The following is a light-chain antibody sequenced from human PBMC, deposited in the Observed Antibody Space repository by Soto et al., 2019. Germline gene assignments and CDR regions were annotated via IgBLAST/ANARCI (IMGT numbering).Light chain of an antibody. CDR2: AVS. Sequence: QSVLTQPASVSGSPGQSITISCSGTSSDIGSYDHVAWYQQFPGKSPKLIIYAVSDRPSGVSDRFSGSKSGNTASLTVSALQAEDEADYYCSSYTDRKNLVFGTGTKVTVL. V-gene: IGLV2-14*03. CDR1: SSDIGSYDH. CDR3: SSYTDRKNLV. J-gene: IGLJ1*01.